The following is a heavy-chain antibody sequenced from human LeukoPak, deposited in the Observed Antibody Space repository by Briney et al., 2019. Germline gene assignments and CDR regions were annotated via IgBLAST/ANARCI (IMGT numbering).Heavy chain of an antibody. CDR2: IYPGDSDT. Sequence: GESLKISCQGSGYSFTSYWIGWVRQMPGKGLEWMGIIYPGDSDTRYSPSFQGQVTISADKSISTAYLQWSSLKASDTAMYYCAITHMYSGIHDASDIWGQGTMVTVSS. CDR3: AITHMYSGIHDASDI. V-gene: IGHV5-51*01. D-gene: IGHD1-26*01. J-gene: IGHJ3*02. CDR1: GYSFTSYW.